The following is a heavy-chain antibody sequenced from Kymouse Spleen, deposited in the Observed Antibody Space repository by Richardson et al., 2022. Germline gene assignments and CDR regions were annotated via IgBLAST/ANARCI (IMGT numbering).Heavy chain of an antibody. CDR3: ARDCGGDCYPFYYYYYYGMDV. CDR1: GYTFTSYG. CDR2: ISAYNGNT. V-gene: IGHV1-18*01. Sequence: QVQLVQSGAEVKKPGASVKVSCKASGYTFTSYGISWVRQAPGQGLEWMGWISAYNGNTNYAQKLQGRVTMTTDTSTSTAYMELRSLRSDDTAVYYCARDCGGDCYPFYYYYYYGMDVWGQGTTVTVSS. J-gene: IGHJ6*02. D-gene: IGHD2-21*02.